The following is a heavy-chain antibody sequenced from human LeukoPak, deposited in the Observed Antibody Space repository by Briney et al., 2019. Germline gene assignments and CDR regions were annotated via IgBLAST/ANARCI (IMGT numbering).Heavy chain of an antibody. CDR1: GYTFTSYG. D-gene: IGHD6-13*01. V-gene: IGHV1-18*01. J-gene: IGHJ4*02. CDR3: ARHSEGCIAAAGTYFDY. CDR2: ISAYNGNT. Sequence: ASVKVSCKASGYTFTSYGISWVRQAPGQGLEWMGWISAYNGNTNYAQELQGRVTMTTDTSTSTAYMELRSLRSDDTAVYYCARHSEGCIAAAGTYFDYWGQGTLVTVSS.